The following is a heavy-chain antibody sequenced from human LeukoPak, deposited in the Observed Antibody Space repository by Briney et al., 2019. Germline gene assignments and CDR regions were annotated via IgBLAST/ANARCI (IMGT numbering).Heavy chain of an antibody. V-gene: IGHV3-49*03. CDR1: GFTFGDYA. CDR2: IRSKAYVGTT. Sequence: GGSLRLSCTASGFTFGDYAMSWFRQAPGKGLEWVGFIRSKAYVGTTDYAASVKGRFTISRDDSKSIAYLRMNSLKTEDTAVYYCARGSYDFWKKAFFDQWGQGTLVTVSS. D-gene: IGHD3-3*01. CDR3: ARGSYDFWKKAFFDQ. J-gene: IGHJ4*02.